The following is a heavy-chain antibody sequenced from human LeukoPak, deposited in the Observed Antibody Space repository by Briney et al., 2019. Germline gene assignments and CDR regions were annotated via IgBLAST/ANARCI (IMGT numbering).Heavy chain of an antibody. V-gene: IGHV4-34*01. CDR3: ARVLQYYYDSSGYADY. Sequence: KASETLSLTCAVYGGSFSGYYWNWIRQPPGKGLEWIGEINHSGSTNYNPSLKSRVTISVDTSKNQFSLKLSSVTAADTAVYYCARVLQYYYDSSGYADYWGQGTLVTVSS. J-gene: IGHJ4*02. CDR1: GGSFSGYY. D-gene: IGHD3-22*01. CDR2: INHSGST.